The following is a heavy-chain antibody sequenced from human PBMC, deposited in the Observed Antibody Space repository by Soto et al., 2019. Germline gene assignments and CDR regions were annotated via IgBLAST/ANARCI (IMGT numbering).Heavy chain of an antibody. CDR2: VYYSGST. D-gene: IGHD1-1*01. CDR3: AREVPTPYYFDY. V-gene: IGHV4-31*03. CDR1: GGSISSGGGYY. Sequence: QVQLQESGPGLVKPSQTLSLTCTVSGGSISSGGGYYWSWIRQHPGKGLEWIGYVYYSGSTFYNPSLKSRVTISVDTSKNQFSLKLSSVTAADTAAYYCAREVPTPYYFDYWGQGTLVTVCS. J-gene: IGHJ4*02.